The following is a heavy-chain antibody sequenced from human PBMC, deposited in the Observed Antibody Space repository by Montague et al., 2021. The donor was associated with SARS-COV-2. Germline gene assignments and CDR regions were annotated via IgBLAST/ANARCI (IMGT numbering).Heavy chain of an antibody. V-gene: IGHV2-70*01. CDR1: GFSLSTSGMC. Sequence: PALVKPTQTLTLTCTFSGFSLSTSGMCVSWIRQPPGKALEWLALIDWDDDKYYSTSLKTRLTISKHTSKNQVVLTMTNMDPVDTATYYCARIPVVGYSGYDYGGGDYYYYGMDVWGQGTTVTVSS. J-gene: IGHJ6*02. D-gene: IGHD5-12*01. CDR2: IDWDDDK. CDR3: ARIPVVGYSGYDYGGGDYYYYGMDV.